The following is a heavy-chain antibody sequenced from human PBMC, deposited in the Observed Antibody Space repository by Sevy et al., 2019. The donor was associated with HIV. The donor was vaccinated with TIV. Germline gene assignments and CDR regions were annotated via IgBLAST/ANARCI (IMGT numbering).Heavy chain of an antibody. Sequence: GGSLRLSCAASGFTFSSYWMHWVRQAPGKGLVWVSRINSDGSSTSYADSVKGRFTISRDNAKNTLYLQMNSLRAEDTAVYYCARVVGGGYCSGGSCPGAFDIWGQGTMVTVSS. CDR1: GFTFSSYW. CDR3: ARVVGGGYCSGGSCPGAFDI. V-gene: IGHV3-74*01. J-gene: IGHJ3*02. D-gene: IGHD2-15*01. CDR2: INSDGSST.